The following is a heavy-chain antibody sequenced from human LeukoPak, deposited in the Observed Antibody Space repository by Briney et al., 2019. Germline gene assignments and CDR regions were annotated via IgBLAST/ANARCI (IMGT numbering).Heavy chain of an antibody. CDR2: IFPSGGEI. D-gene: IGHD2-8*02. J-gene: IGHJ4*02. V-gene: IGHV3-23*01. CDR3: ATYRQVLLPFES. Sequence: GSLILSCAASGFTFSTFAMSGVRQPPGKGLEWVSSIFPSGGEIHYADSVRGRFTISRDNSKSTLSLQMNSLRAEDTAIYYCATYRQVLLPFESWGKGTLVTVSS. CDR1: GFTFSTFA.